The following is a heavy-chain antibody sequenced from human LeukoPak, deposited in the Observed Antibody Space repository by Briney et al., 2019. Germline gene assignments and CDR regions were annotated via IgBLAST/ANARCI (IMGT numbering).Heavy chain of an antibody. Sequence: AGGSLRLSCVGSGFVFASLGMHWVRQAPGKGLEWVAFVEHDGRTKYYADSVKGRFSISRDNSRNTLFLQMNSLRRDDTSLYYCVTDLHGINWYVYWGQGALVTVSS. CDR2: VEHDGRTK. J-gene: IGHJ4*02. D-gene: IGHD1-20*01. CDR3: VTDLHGINWYVY. CDR1: GFVFASLG. V-gene: IGHV3-30*02.